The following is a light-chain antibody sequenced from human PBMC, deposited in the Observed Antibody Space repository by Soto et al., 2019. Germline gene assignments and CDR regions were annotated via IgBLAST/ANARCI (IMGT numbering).Light chain of an antibody. V-gene: IGKV1-5*01. Sequence: IRMTQSPSALSASVGDRVTITCRASQSISSWLAWYQQKPGKAPKLLIYDASSLESGVPSRFSGSGSGTEFTLTISSLQPDDFATYYCQQYNSWTFGQGTKV. CDR1: QSISSW. CDR2: DAS. J-gene: IGKJ1*01. CDR3: QQYNSWT.